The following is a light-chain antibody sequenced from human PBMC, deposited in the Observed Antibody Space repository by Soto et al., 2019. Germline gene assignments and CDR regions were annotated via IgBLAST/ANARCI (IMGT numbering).Light chain of an antibody. Sequence: DIVMTQSPDSLAVSLGERATINCKSSQSVLYSSNNKNYLAWYQQKPGQPPKLLIYWASTRESGVPDRFRGSGSGTHFTLTISSLQAEDVAVYYCQQYYSTLVTFGQGTKLEIK. J-gene: IGKJ2*01. CDR2: WAS. CDR3: QQYYSTLVT. V-gene: IGKV4-1*01. CDR1: QSVLYSSNNKNY.